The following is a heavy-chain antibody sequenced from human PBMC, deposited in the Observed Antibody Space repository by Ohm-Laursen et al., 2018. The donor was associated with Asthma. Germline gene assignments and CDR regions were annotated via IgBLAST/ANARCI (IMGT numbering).Heavy chain of an antibody. D-gene: IGHD6-6*01. CDR1: GFTFSNFA. J-gene: IGHJ6*02. CDR2: INSDGSST. Sequence: SLRLSCTASGFTFSNFAMTWVRQAPGKGLVWVSRINSDGSSTSYADSVKGRFTISRDNAKNTLYLQMNSLRAEDTAVYYCASEAARSYYYYGMDVWGQGTTVTVSS. V-gene: IGHV3-74*01. CDR3: ASEAARSYYYYGMDV.